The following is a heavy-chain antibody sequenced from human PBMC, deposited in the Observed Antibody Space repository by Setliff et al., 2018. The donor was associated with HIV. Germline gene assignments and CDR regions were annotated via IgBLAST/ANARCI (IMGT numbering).Heavy chain of an antibody. CDR1: GGSISSGSYY. CDR2: IYTSGST. V-gene: IGHV4-61*09. CDR3: GRGPYDYVWGSYRPNYFDY. D-gene: IGHD3-16*02. J-gene: IGHJ4*02. Sequence: SETLSLTCTVSGGSISSGSYYWSWIRQPAGKGLEWIGHIYTSGSTNYNPSLKSRVTISVDTSKNQFSLKLSSVTAAGTAVYYCGRGPYDYVWGSYRPNYFDYWGQGRLVTVSS.